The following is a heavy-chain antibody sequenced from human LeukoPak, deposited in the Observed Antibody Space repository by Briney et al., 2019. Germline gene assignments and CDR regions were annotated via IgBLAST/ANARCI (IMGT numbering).Heavy chain of an antibody. CDR3: ARFSWGCSTASCYLTN. CDR1: GGSLSGHC. CDR2: IYYTGTT. D-gene: IGHD2-2*01. Sequence: PSETLSLTCTVGGGSLSGHCWGWIRQPPGKGLELVGHIYYTGTTFYNPSLNSRVTITLDTSRNQFSLRLTSVIAADTAVYYCARFSWGCSTASCYLTNWGQGALVTVSS. V-gene: IGHV4-59*11. J-gene: IGHJ4*02.